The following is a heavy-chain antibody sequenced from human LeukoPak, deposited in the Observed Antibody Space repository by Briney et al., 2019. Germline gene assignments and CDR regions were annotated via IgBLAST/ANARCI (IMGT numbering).Heavy chain of an antibody. V-gene: IGHV3-7*01. Sequence: GGSLRLSCAASGFTFGSCWMNWVRQTPGKGLEWVANINQDGSQKFYVDSVKGRFTISRDNANNSLYLQMNSLRAEDTAVYYCARDPGTAMVTNWFDPWGQGTLVTVSS. CDR1: GFTFGSCW. D-gene: IGHD5-18*01. CDR3: ARDPGTAMVTNWFDP. CDR2: INQDGSQK. J-gene: IGHJ5*02.